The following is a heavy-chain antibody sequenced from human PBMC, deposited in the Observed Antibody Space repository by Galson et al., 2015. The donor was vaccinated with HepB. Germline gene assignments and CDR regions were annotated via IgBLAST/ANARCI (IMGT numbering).Heavy chain of an antibody. J-gene: IGHJ5*02. D-gene: IGHD3-10*01. CDR3: ASREWGLFST. CDR2: VSHDGSIK. V-gene: IGHV3-30*03. Sequence: SLRLSCAASGLTFSDYGMHWVRQAPGKGLEWVAVVSHDGSIKYYADSVKGRFTISRDNSKGTLYLQMNSLRAEDTAIYYCASREWGLFSTWGQGTLVTVSS. CDR1: GLTFSDYG.